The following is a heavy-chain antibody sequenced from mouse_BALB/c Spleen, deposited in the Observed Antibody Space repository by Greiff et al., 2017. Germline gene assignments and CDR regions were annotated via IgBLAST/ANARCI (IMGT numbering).Heavy chain of an antibody. D-gene: IGHD1-1*01. V-gene: IGHV14-3*02. CDR1: GFYIKDTY. CDR2: IDPANGNT. Sequence: VQLQQSGAELVKPGASVKLSCTASGFYIKDTYMHWVKQRPEQGLEWIGRIDPANGNTKYDPKFQGKATITADTSSNTAYLQLSSLTSGDTAVYYCANYYYGGEFDYWGQGTTLTVSS. CDR3: ANYYYGGEFDY. J-gene: IGHJ2*01.